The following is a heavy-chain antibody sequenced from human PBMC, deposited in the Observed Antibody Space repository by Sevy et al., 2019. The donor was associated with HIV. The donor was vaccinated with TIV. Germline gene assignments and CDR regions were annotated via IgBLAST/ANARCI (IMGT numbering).Heavy chain of an antibody. Sequence: GGSLRLSYAASGFTFSSYAMSWVRQAPGKGLQWVSSISGSGGSTNYADSVKGRFTISRDNSKNTLYLQMNSLRAEDTAVYYCARVLHFDAFDIWGQGTMVTVSS. CDR1: GFTFSSYA. CDR3: ARVLHFDAFDI. CDR2: ISGSGGST. V-gene: IGHV3-23*01. D-gene: IGHD4-4*01. J-gene: IGHJ3*02.